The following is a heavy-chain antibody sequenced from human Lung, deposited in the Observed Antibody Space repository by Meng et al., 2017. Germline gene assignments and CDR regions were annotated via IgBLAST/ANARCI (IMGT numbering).Heavy chain of an antibody. V-gene: IGHV3-30*01. Sequence: QGQLLESGGGAVQPGRSLRLSCAASGFTFSRNAMHWVRQAPGKGLEWVAAISYDGSNQHYADSVKGRFTISRDNSENTLYLQMNSLRAEDTAVYYCARNNCGDYYFDYWGQGTLVTVSS. CDR3: ARNNCGDYYFDY. CDR1: GFTFSRNA. CDR2: ISYDGSNQ. D-gene: IGHD4-17*01. J-gene: IGHJ4*02.